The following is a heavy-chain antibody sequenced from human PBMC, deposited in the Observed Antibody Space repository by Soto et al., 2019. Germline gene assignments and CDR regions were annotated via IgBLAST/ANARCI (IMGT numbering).Heavy chain of an antibody. Sequence: PSETLSLTCAVSGGSISSGGYSWSWIRQPPGKGLEWIGYIYHSGSTYYNPSLKSRVTISVDRSKNQFSLKLSSVTAADTAVYYCARLWFGESLYRAFDIWGQGTMVTVSS. CDR1: GGSISSGGYS. CDR2: IYHSGST. J-gene: IGHJ3*02. CDR3: ARLWFGESLYRAFDI. D-gene: IGHD3-10*01. V-gene: IGHV4-30-2*01.